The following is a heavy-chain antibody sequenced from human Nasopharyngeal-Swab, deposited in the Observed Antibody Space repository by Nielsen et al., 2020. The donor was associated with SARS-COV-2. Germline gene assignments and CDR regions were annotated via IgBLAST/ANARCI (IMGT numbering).Heavy chain of an antibody. V-gene: IGHV3-48*03. CDR2: ISSSGSTI. CDR1: GFTFSSYE. CDR3: ARHYDPFDY. D-gene: IGHD3-3*01. Sequence: GGSRRLSCAASGFTFSSYEMNWVRKAPGKGLEWVSYISSSGSTIYYADSVKGRFTISRDNAKNSLYLQMNSLRAEDTAVYYCARHYDPFDYWGQGTLVTVSS. J-gene: IGHJ4*02.